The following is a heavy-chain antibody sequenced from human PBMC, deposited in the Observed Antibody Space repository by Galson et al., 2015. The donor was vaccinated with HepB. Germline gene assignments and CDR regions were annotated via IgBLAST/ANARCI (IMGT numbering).Heavy chain of an antibody. J-gene: IGHJ5*01. CDR2: ISPVGYK. CDR3: VRENSSGWYDF. CDR1: GFRFHEYS. V-gene: IGHV3-21*04. Sequence: SLRLSCAASGFRFHEYSMNWVRQSPAKGLAWVSYISPVGYKKYDDSLKGRLTISRDTAQSSVSLEMHNLRVEDTGVYHCVRENSSGWYDFWGQGALVIVSS. D-gene: IGHD3-22*01.